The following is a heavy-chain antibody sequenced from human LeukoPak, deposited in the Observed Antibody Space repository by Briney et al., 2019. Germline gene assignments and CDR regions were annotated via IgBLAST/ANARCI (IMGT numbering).Heavy chain of an antibody. D-gene: IGHD3-10*01. Sequence: VASVKVSCKASGYTFTSYYMHWVRQAPGQGLEWMGIINPSGGSTSYAQKFQGRVTMTRDMSTSTVYMELSSLRSEDTAVYYCATEGVNYYASGSYFGFDPWGQGTLVTVSS. CDR2: INPSGGST. V-gene: IGHV1-46*01. CDR1: GYTFTSYY. J-gene: IGHJ5*02. CDR3: ATEGVNYYASGSYFGFDP.